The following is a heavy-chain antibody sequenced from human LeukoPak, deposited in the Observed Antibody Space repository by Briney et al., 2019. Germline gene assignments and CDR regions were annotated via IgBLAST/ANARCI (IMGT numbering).Heavy chain of an antibody. V-gene: IGHV3-7*01. Sequence: GGSLRLSCAASGFTFSSYWMSWVRQAPGKGLEWAANIKQDGSEKYYVDSVKGRFTISRDNAKNSLYLQMNSLRAEDTAVYYCARERGYYDFWSGYKYYFDYWGQGTLVTVSS. J-gene: IGHJ4*02. D-gene: IGHD3-3*01. CDR2: IKQDGSEK. CDR1: GFTFSSYW. CDR3: ARERGYYDFWSGYKYYFDY.